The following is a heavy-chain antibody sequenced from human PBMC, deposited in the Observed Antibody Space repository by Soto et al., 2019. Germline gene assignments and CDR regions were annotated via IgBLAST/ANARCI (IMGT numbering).Heavy chain of an antibody. CDR1: GGSVRSNNR. CDR3: ARVYSGSYSDS. CDR2: IFHSGST. Sequence: QVQLQESGPGLVKPSGILSLTYADSGGSVRSNNRWSWVRQPPGKGLEWIGEIFHSGSTNYNPSLKTRVTISVDESKNQFSLKVTSVTAADTAVYYCARVYSGSYSDSWGQGTLVTVSS. J-gene: IGHJ4*02. V-gene: IGHV4-4*02. D-gene: IGHD1-26*01.